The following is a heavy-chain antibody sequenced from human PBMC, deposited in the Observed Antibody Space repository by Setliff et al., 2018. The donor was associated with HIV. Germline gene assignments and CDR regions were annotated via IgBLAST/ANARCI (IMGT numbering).Heavy chain of an antibody. V-gene: IGHV1-69*05. D-gene: IGHD6-19*01. CDR1: GGTFSSYV. CDR2: IIPMYGVT. Sequence: SVKVSCKASGGTFSSYVISWVRQAPGQGPEWMGGIIPMYGVTNYAQKFQGRVTITTDESTSTAYMELSRLRSEDTAVYYCARDRLAVAGTLGYWGQGTLVTVSS. CDR3: ARDRLAVAGTLGY. J-gene: IGHJ4*02.